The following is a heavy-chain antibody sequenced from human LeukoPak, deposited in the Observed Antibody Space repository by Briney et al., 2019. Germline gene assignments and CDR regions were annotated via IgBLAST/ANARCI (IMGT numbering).Heavy chain of an antibody. CDR1: GFTFGDYA. V-gene: IGHV3-49*04. CDR2: IRSKAYGGTT. D-gene: IGHD5-18*01. J-gene: IGHJ4*02. Sequence: PGRSLRLSCTASGFTFGDYAMSWVRQAPGKGLEWVGLIRSKAYGGTTEYAASVKGRFTISRDDSKSIAYLQMNSLKTEDTAVYYCTRGQGYSYGSDYWGQGTLVTVSS. CDR3: TRGQGYSYGSDY.